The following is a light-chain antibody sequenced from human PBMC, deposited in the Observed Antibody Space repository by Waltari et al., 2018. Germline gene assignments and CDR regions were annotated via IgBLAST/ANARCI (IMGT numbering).Light chain of an antibody. J-gene: IGKJ1*01. V-gene: IGKV1-5*03. Sequence: DIQMTQSPSTLSASVGDRVTITCRASQSISSWLAWYQQKPGKAPKLLIYKASSLESGVPSRFSGSGSGTEFTLTISSLQPDDFATYYCQHYDGVPPWTFGQGTRVDFK. CDR1: QSISSW. CDR2: KAS. CDR3: QHYDGVPPWT.